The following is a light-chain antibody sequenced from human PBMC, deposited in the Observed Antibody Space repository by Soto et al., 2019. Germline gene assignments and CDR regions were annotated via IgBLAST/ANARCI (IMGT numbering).Light chain of an antibody. J-gene: IGKJ1*01. CDR2: VAS. Sequence: EIQIPKSPSTFPAPVEDRVTIPSRAIRKVVNWVAGYKQKPGKAPKFFIYVASNLESGFQSRLSGRGSGTEFTLTISSLQPDDFATYYCQRYNSNSRTCGQGNRV. CDR3: QRYNSNSRT. V-gene: IGKV1-5*01. CDR1: RKVVNW.